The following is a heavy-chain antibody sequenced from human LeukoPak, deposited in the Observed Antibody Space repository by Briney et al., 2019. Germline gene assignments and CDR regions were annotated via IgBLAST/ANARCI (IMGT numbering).Heavy chain of an antibody. CDR2: ISAYNGNT. D-gene: IGHD2-15*01. Sequence: ASVKVSCKASGYTFTSYGISWVRQAPGQGLEWMGWISAYNGNTNYAQKLQGRVTMTTDISTSTAYMELRSLRSDDTAVYYCARPAEYHLLIYFDYWGQGTLVTVSS. J-gene: IGHJ4*02. V-gene: IGHV1-18*01. CDR1: GYTFTSYG. CDR3: ARPAEYHLLIYFDY.